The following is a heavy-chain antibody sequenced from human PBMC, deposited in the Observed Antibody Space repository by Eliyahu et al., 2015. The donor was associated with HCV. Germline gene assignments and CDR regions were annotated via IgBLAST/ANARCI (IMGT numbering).Heavy chain of an antibody. V-gene: IGHV1-69*02. D-gene: IGHD3-22*01. J-gene: IGHJ3*02. CDR1: GGTFSSYT. CDR3: ARLTYYYDTSGYHDAFDI. CDR2: IIPILGIP. Sequence: EVKKPGSSVKVSCKASGGTFSSYTINWVRQAPGQGLEWMGRIIPILGIPNYAQKFQGRVTITADKSTSTAYMELSSLRSDDTAVYYCARLTYYYDTSGYHDAFDIWGQGTMVTVSS.